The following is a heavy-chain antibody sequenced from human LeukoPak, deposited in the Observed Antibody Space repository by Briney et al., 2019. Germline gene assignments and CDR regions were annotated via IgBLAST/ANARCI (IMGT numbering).Heavy chain of an antibody. D-gene: IGHD1-1*01. CDR2: IYSGGST. V-gene: IGHV3-66*01. CDR1: GFTVSSNY. Sequence: GGSLRLSCAASGFTVSSNYMSWVRQAPGKGLEWVSVIYSGGSTYYADSVKGRFTISRDNSKNTLYLQMNSLRAEDTAVYYCARRLERLFEYYYYGMDVWGQGTLVFVS. CDR3: ARRLERLFEYYYYGMDV. J-gene: IGHJ6*02.